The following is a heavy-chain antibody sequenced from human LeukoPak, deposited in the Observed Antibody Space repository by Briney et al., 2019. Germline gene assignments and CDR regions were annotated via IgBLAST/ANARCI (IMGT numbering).Heavy chain of an antibody. Sequence: GGSLRLSCASSGFTFSTYAMHWVRQAPGKGLEWVALIRYDGSDKYYTDSVKGRFTISRDNSKNTLYLQMNSLRTEDTALYYCAKDRAIAVAAKVVDYWGQGTLVTVSS. D-gene: IGHD6-19*01. CDR2: IRYDGSDK. CDR1: GFTFSTYA. CDR3: AKDRAIAVAAKVVDY. V-gene: IGHV3-30*02. J-gene: IGHJ4*02.